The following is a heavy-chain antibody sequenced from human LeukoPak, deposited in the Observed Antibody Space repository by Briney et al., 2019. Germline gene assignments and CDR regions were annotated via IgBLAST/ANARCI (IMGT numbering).Heavy chain of an antibody. Sequence: GGSLRLSCAASGITFSTYWMHWVRQAPGKGLVWVSRINSDGSTTSYVDSVEGRFTISRDNAKNTLYLQMNSLRAEDTAVYYCARAGTVVDYDPSDAFDVWGQRTMVTDSS. D-gene: IGHD3-22*01. J-gene: IGHJ3*01. CDR2: INSDGSTT. CDR1: GITFSTYW. CDR3: ARAGTVVDYDPSDAFDV. V-gene: IGHV3-74*01.